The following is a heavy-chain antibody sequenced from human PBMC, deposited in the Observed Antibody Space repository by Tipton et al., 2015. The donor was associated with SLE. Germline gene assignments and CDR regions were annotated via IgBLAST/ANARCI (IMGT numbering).Heavy chain of an antibody. J-gene: IGHJ4*02. CDR3: VGATAGGIPYDSSYDYFDY. Sequence: QLVQSGGGLVQPGGSLRLSCAASGFTFSSYEMNWVRQAPGKGLEWVSYISSSGSTIYYADSVKGRFTISRDNAKNSLYLQMNSLRAEDTAIYYCVGATAGGIPYDSSYDYFDYWGQGTLVTVSS. D-gene: IGHD3-22*01. V-gene: IGHV3-48*03. CDR1: GFTFSSYE. CDR2: ISSSGSTI.